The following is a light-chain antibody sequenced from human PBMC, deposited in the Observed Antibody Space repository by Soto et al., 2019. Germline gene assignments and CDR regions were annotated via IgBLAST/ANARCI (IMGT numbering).Light chain of an antibody. CDR3: QQYRSSPLT. J-gene: IGKJ4*01. V-gene: IGKV3-15*01. CDR2: ATS. Sequence: VMTQSPCSLCVSRGDRATLSCRTRHSLXIHLAWCQQKPGQAPRVLTYATSTMATGSPARLSGSGSGTEFTLTISSLQSEDFAAYYCQQYRSSPLTFGGGTKVDIK. CDR1: HSLXIH.